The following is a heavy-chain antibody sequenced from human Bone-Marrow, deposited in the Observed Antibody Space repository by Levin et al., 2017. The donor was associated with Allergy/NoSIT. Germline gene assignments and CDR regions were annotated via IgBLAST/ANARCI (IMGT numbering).Heavy chain of an antibody. J-gene: IGHJ4*02. V-gene: IGHV3-20*04. Sequence: GESLKISCAASGFTFEDYGMSWVRQVPGRGLEWVSRISWNGLSSGYTDSVKGRFSISRDNAKNSLFLEMSSLRAEDTAFYYCAAGQYQPLTFEFWGQGILVIVSS. CDR1: GFTFEDYG. CDR2: ISWNGLSS. D-gene: IGHD4-11*01. CDR3: AAGQYQPLTFEF.